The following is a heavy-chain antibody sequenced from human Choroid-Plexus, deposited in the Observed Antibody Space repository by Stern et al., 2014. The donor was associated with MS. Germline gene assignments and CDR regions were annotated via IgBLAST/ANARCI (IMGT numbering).Heavy chain of an antibody. D-gene: IGHD3-3*01. CDR3: ARDQRGITIFGVVTDYYYLGMDV. J-gene: IGHJ6*02. V-gene: IGHV1-2*02. Sequence: QVQLVQSGAEVKKLGASVKVSCKTSGYIFTGYYIHWVRQAPGQGLEWMAWINPNTGGTKYAQKFQGRVTMSRDTSISTAYVELSRLTSDDTAVYYCARDQRGITIFGVVTDYYYLGMDVWGQGTTVTVSS. CDR2: INPNTGGT. CDR1: GYIFTGYY.